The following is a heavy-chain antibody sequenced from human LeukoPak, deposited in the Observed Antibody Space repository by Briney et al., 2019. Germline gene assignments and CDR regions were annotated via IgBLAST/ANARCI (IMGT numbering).Heavy chain of an antibody. CDR2: IWYDGSNK. Sequence: GRSLRLFCAASGFTFSSYGMHWVRQAPGKGLEWVAVIWYDGSNKYYADSVKGRFTISRDNPKSTLYLQMNSLRAEDTAVYYCAREHYNYYDNSGSIDYWGQGTLVTVSS. J-gene: IGHJ4*02. CDR1: GFTFSSYG. CDR3: AREHYNYYDNSGSIDY. D-gene: IGHD3-22*01. V-gene: IGHV3-33*01.